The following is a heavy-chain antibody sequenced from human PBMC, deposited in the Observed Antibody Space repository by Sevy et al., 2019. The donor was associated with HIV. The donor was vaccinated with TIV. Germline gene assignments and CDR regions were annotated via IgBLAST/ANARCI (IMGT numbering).Heavy chain of an antibody. CDR1: GYSISSGYY. D-gene: IGHD2-2*01. V-gene: IGHV4-38-2*01. Sequence: SETLSLTCAVSGYSISSGYYWGWIRQPPGKGLEWIGSIYHSGSTYYNPSLKSRVTISVDTSKNQFSLKLSSVTAADTAVYYCARQFVQLPSIWWFDPWGQGTLVTVSS. CDR3: ARQFVQLPSIWWFDP. CDR2: IYHSGST. J-gene: IGHJ5*02.